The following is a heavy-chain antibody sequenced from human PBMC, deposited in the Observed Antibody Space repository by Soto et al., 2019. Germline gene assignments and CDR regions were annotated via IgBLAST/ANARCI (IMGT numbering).Heavy chain of an antibody. J-gene: IGHJ4*02. CDR1: GFTFRFYD. CDR3: AKDANTPIRTTAHDSGGLDH. D-gene: IGHD5-12*01. CDR2: ISRDGNNK. V-gene: IGHV3-30*18. Sequence: QVQLVESGGGVVQPGRSLRLSCATSGFTFRFYDMHWVRQAPGKGLEWVAIISRDGNNKDYGDSVKGRFTISRDNSKNTLYLRMNSRRGEDTAVNYCAKDANTPIRTTAHDSGGLDHWGRGTLVTVSS.